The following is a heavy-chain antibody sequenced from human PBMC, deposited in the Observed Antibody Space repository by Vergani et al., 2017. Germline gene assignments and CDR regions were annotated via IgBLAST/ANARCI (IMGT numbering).Heavy chain of an antibody. CDR1: GFTFSTYA. CDR3: AGPQGTSAYYYGWFDY. Sequence: EVQLLESGGGLVQPGGSLRLSCAASGFTFSTYAMTWVRQAPGKGLEWVSTISSDGGSTYYADSVKGRFTISRDNSKNTLSLQMNSLTAEDTAIYYCAGPQGTSAYYYGWFDYWSQGILVTASS. D-gene: IGHD3-22*01. V-gene: IGHV3-23*01. J-gene: IGHJ4*02. CDR2: ISSDGGST.